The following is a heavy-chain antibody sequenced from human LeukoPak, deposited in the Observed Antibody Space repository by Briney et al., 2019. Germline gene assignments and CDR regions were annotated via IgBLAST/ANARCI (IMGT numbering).Heavy chain of an antibody. D-gene: IGHD2-2*02. CDR2: INNDASTT. Sequence: GGSLRLSCAASGFTFSNYWMYWVRQAPGKGLVWVARINNDASTTTYADSVKGRFSISRDNAKTTLYLQMNSLRAEYTAVYYCARGYCSSTTCYNAFDIWGQGTMVTVSS. CDR1: GFTFSNYW. V-gene: IGHV3-74*01. CDR3: ARGYCSSTTCYNAFDI. J-gene: IGHJ3*02.